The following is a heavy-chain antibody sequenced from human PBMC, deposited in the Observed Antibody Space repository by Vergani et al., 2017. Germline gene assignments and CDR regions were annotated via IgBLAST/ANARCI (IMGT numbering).Heavy chain of an antibody. CDR3: ARVDIVVVPSDYYYYMDV. J-gene: IGHJ6*03. CDR2: IYYSGST. Sequence: QVQLQESVPGLVKPSQTLSLTCTVSGGSISSGGYYWSWIRQHPGKGLEWIGYIYYSGSTYYNPSLKSRVTISVDTSKNQFYLKLSSVTAADTAVYYCARVDIVVVPSDYYYYMDVWGKGTTVTVSS. CDR1: GGSISSGGYY. D-gene: IGHD2-2*03. V-gene: IGHV4-31*03.